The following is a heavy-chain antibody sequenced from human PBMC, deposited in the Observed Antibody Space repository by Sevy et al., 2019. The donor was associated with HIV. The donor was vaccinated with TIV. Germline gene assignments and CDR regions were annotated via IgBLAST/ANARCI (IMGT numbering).Heavy chain of an antibody. D-gene: IGHD6-13*01. J-gene: IGHJ6*02. CDR1: GYTFTGYY. CDR3: AISIRAAAGTNYSYYYGMDV. CDR2: INPNSGGT. V-gene: IGHV1-2*02. Sequence: ASVKVSCKASGYTFTGYYMHWVRQAPGQGLEWMGWINPNSGGTNYAQKFQGRVTMTRDTSISTAYMVLSRLRSDDTAVYYCAISIRAAAGTNYSYYYGMDVWGQGTTVTVSS.